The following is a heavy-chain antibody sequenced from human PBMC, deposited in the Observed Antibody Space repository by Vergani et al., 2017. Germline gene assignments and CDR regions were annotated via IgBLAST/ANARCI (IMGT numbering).Heavy chain of an antibody. CDR2: ISSSSSYI. D-gene: IGHD2-8*01. J-gene: IGHJ6*02. CDR3: ARGVQYEAIYYYYGMDV. V-gene: IGHV3-21*01. CDR1: GFTFSSYS. Sequence: EVQLVESGGGLVKPGGSLRLSCAASGFTFSSYSMNWVRQAPGKGLEWVSSISSSSSYIYYADSVKGRFTISRDNAKNSLYLQMNSLRAEDTAVYYCARGVQYEAIYYYYGMDVWGQGTTVTVSS.